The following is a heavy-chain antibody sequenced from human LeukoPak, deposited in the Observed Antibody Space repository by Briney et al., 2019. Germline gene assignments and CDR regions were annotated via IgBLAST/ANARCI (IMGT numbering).Heavy chain of an antibody. CDR3: ARHFDPNYGGYSAFDY. CDR2: MYHSGST. Sequence: PSETLSLTCTVSGGSISSSSYYWGWICQPPGKGLEWIGSMYHSGSTYYNPSLKSRVTISVDTSKSQFSLKLSSVTAADTAVYYCARHFDPNYGGYSAFDYWGQGTLVTVSS. J-gene: IGHJ4*02. D-gene: IGHD4-23*01. V-gene: IGHV4-39*01. CDR1: GGSISSSSYY.